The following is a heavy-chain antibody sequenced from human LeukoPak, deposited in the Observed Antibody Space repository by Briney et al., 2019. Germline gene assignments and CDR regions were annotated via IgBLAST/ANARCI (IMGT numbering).Heavy chain of an antibody. CDR1: GFTFSSYG. V-gene: IGHV3-30*02. J-gene: IGHJ4*02. CDR3: AKVRWGSDNALDS. D-gene: IGHD3-16*01. CDR2: IRYDGSNK. Sequence: GSLRLSCAASGFTFSSYGMHWVRQAPGKGLEWVAFIRYDGSNKYYADSVKGRFTISRDNSMNTLYLQMNSLRAEDTAVYYCAKVRWGSDNALDSWGQGTLVTGSS.